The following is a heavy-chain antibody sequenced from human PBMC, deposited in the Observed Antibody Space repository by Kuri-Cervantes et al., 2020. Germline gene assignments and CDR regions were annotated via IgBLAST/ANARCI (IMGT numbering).Heavy chain of an antibody. CDR2: ISYDGSNK. V-gene: IGHV3-30*01. D-gene: IGHD6-19*01. CDR3: ALVRVAGSDY. Sequence: GGSLRLSCAASGFTFSSCAMHWVRQAPGKGLEWVAVISYDGSNKYYADSVKGRFTISRDNSKNTLYLQMNSLRSEDTAVYYCALVRVAGSDYWGQGTLVTVSS. CDR1: GFTFSSCA. J-gene: IGHJ4*02.